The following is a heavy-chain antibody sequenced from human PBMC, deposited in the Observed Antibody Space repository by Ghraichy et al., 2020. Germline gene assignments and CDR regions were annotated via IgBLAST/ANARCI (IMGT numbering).Heavy chain of an antibody. V-gene: IGHV3-53*01. CDR2: IYSGGST. J-gene: IGHJ3*02. D-gene: IGHD3-22*01. Sequence: GESLNISCAASGFTVSSNYMSWVRQAPGRGLEWVSVIYSGGSTYYADSVKGRFTISRDNSKNTLYLQMNSLRAEDTAVYYCARDPNYYDSSGYPFRGAFDIWGQGTMVTVSS. CDR3: ARDPNYYDSSGYPFRGAFDI. CDR1: GFTVSSNY.